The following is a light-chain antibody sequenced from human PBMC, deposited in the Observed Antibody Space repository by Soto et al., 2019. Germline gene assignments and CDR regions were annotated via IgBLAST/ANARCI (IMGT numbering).Light chain of an antibody. CDR1: QSVPKNY. CDR3: QQYAMSPLT. V-gene: IGKV3-20*01. J-gene: IGKJ4*01. Sequence: EIVLTQSPGTLSLSPGERATLSCRARQSVPKNYLAWYQQKRGQAPRLLVYGASNRPTGIPDRFSGSGSGTDFTLTISRVEPEDSAVYYCQQYAMSPLTFGGGTRVEI. CDR2: GAS.